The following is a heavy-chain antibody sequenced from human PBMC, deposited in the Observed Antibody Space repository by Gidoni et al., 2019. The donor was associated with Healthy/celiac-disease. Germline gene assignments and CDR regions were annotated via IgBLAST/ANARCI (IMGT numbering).Heavy chain of an antibody. CDR1: GFTFRSHW. CDR3: ARDGYCGGDCPPFDY. CDR2: IKQDGSDK. V-gene: IGHV3-7*03. Sequence: EVQLVESGGGLVQPGGSLSLSCAASGFTFRSHWMSWVRQAPGKVLVWVANIKQDGSDKYYVDSVKGRFTISRDNDKNSLYLQMNSLRAEDTAVYYCARDGYCGGDCPPFDYWGQGTLVTVSS. D-gene: IGHD2-21*02. J-gene: IGHJ4*02.